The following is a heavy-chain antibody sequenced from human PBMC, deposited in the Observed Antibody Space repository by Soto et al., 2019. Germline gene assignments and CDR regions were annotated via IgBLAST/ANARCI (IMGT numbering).Heavy chain of an antibody. V-gene: IGHV1-46*01. D-gene: IGHD4-17*01. J-gene: IGHJ6*02. CDR2: INPSGGGT. CDR1: GYTFSNYY. Sequence: QVHLVQSGAEVKKPGASVTFPCKASGYTFSNYYMHWVRQVPGQGLEWVGIINPSGGGTTYAQNFQGRVTMTRDTSTSTVYMELNSLRSEDTAVYYCARGPKLTDFGDRGYYGMDVWGHGTTVTVSS. CDR3: ARGPKLTDFGDRGYYGMDV.